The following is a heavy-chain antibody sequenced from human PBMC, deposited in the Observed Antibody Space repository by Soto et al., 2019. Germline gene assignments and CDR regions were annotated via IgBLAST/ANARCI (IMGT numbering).Heavy chain of an antibody. J-gene: IGHJ4*02. CDR1: GGSISSGGYY. D-gene: IGHD3-22*01. CDR2: IYYSGST. V-gene: IGHV4-30-4*08. Sequence: SETLSLTCTVSGGSISSGGYYWSWIRQHPGKGLEWIGYIYYSGSTYYNPSLKSRVTISVDTSKNQFSLKLSSVTAADTAVYYCARDRRSLYHDGSGLDYWGQGILVTVSS. CDR3: ARDRRSLYHDGSGLDY.